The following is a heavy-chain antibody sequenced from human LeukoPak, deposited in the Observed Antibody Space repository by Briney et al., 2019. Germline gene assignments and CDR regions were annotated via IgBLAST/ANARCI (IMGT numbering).Heavy chain of an antibody. V-gene: IGHV3-30-3*01. J-gene: IGHJ4*02. D-gene: IGHD6-13*01. CDR1: GFTFSSYA. Sequence: PGRSLRLSCAASGFTFSSYAMHWVRQAPGKGLEWVAVISYDGSNKYYADSVKGRFTISRDNSKNTLYLQMNSLRAEDTAVYYCARDPMDPRAAAFDYWGQGTLVTVSS. CDR3: ARDPMDPRAAAFDY. CDR2: ISYDGSNK.